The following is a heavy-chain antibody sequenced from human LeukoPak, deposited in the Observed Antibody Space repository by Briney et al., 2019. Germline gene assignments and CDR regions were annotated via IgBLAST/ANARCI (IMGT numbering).Heavy chain of an antibody. CDR2: INQDASEI. Sequence: GGSLRLSCAASGFTFSTYWMNWYRQAPGKGLEWVGNINQDASEINYVDSVRGRFTISRDNAKNSLYLQMNSLRAEDTAVYYCARAPMAAAGPVLGGQGTLVTVSS. D-gene: IGHD6-13*01. CDR3: ARAPMAAAGPVL. CDR1: GFTFSTYW. V-gene: IGHV3-7*01. J-gene: IGHJ4*02.